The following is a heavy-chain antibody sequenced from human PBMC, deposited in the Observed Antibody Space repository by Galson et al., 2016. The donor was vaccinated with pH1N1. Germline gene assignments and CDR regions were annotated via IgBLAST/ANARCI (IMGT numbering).Heavy chain of an antibody. Sequence: CAISGDSVSRTSTAWNWIRQSPSRGLEWLGRTYYRSKWFSDYAVSVEGRININPDTSKNEFSLQLNSVTPEDTAVYYCSRDRDPNWADHNDVFDIMGQGTMVTVFS. CDR3: SRDRDPNWADHNDVFDI. J-gene: IGHJ3*02. V-gene: IGHV6-1*01. CDR2: TYYRSKWFS. D-gene: IGHD7-27*01. CDR1: GDSVSRTSTA.